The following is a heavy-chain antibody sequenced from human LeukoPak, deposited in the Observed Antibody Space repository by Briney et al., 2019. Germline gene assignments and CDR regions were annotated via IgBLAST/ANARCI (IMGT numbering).Heavy chain of an antibody. V-gene: IGHV1-69*05. CDR1: GGTFSSYA. Sequence: SVKVSCKASGGTFSSYAICWVRQAPGQGLEWMGGIIPIFGTANYAQKFQGRVTITTDESTSTAYMELSSLRSEDTAVYYCARDYDSSGYSQDAFDIWGQGTMVTVSS. J-gene: IGHJ3*02. D-gene: IGHD3-22*01. CDR2: IIPIFGTA. CDR3: ARDYDSSGYSQDAFDI.